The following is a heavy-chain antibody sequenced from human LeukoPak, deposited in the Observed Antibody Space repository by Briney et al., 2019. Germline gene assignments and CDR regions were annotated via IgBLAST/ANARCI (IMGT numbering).Heavy chain of an antibody. J-gene: IGHJ4*02. CDR2: IYYTGST. Sequence: SETLSLTCTVSGGSISGYYWNWIRQPPGKGLEWIGYIYYTGSTNYNPSLKSRFTISVDTSKNQFSLKLSSVTATDTAVYYCARGGYASGWYLDYWGQGTLVTVSS. CDR3: ARGGYASGWYLDY. V-gene: IGHV4-59*01. D-gene: IGHD6-19*01. CDR1: GGSISGYY.